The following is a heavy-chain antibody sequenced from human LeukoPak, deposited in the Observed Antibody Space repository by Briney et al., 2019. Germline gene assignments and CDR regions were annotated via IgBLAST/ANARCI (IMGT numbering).Heavy chain of an antibody. D-gene: IGHD2-21*02. J-gene: IGHJ4*02. CDR1: GYTFTSYA. CDR2: INAGNGNT. CDR3: ATGGAYCGGDCYPVDYFDY. Sequence: ASVKVSCKASGYTFTSYAMHWVRQAPGQRLEWMGWINAGNGNTKYSQKFQGRVTITGDTPASTAYMELSSLRSEDTAVYYCATGGAYCGGDCYPVDYFDYWGQGTLVTAS. V-gene: IGHV1-3*01.